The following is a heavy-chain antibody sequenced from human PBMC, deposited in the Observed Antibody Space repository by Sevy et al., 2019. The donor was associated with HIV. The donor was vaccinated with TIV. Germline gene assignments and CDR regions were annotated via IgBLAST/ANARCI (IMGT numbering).Heavy chain of an antibody. Sequence: SETLSLTCTVSGGSISSHYWSWIRQPPGKGLEWIGYIYYSGSTNYNPSLKSRVTISVDTSKNQFSLKLSSVTAADTAVYYCARGGCSSTSCYSDDYYYYYGMDVWGQGTTVTVSS. CDR1: GGSISSHY. J-gene: IGHJ6*02. CDR2: IYYSGST. V-gene: IGHV4-59*11. CDR3: ARGGCSSTSCYSDDYYYYYGMDV. D-gene: IGHD2-2*01.